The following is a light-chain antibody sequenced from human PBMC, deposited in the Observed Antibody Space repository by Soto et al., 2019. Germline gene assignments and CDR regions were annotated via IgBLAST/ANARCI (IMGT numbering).Light chain of an antibody. V-gene: IGLV3-21*02. CDR1: NIGSKR. Sequence: SYELTQPPSVSVAPGQTARITCGENNIGSKRVHWYQQKPGQAPVVVVYHDSDRPSGIPERFSGSNSGNTATLTISAVDAGDDAAYFCQVWDNYSDHVVFGAGTQLTV. J-gene: IGLJ3*02. CDR3: QVWDNYSDHVV. CDR2: HDS.